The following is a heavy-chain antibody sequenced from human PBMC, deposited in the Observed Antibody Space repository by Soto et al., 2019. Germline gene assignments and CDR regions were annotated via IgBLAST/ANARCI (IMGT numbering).Heavy chain of an antibody. CDR3: VKRFGSVKNGYYRGPFDH. Sequence: GGSLRLSCAASGFTVTSGSMHWVRQAPGKGLEWVSGISWNSDTIIYADSVKGRFTISRDNAKMSLYLQMNSLRPDDTAFYYCVKRFGSVKNGYYRGPFDHWGQGTLVTVSS. CDR1: GFTVTSGS. V-gene: IGHV3-9*01. J-gene: IGHJ4*02. D-gene: IGHD3-3*01. CDR2: ISWNSDTI.